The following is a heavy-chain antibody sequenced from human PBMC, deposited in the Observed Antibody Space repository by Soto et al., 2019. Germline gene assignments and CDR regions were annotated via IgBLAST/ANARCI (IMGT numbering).Heavy chain of an antibody. Sequence: SSETLSLTCAVYGGSFSGYYWSWIRQPPGKGLEWIGEINHSGSTNYNPSLKSRVTISVDTSKNQFSLKLSSVTAADTAVYYCARVGGRITIFGVVTSHNWFDPWGQGTLVTVSS. CDR2: INHSGST. J-gene: IGHJ5*02. CDR3: ARVGGRITIFGVVTSHNWFDP. D-gene: IGHD3-3*01. CDR1: GGSFSGYY. V-gene: IGHV4-34*01.